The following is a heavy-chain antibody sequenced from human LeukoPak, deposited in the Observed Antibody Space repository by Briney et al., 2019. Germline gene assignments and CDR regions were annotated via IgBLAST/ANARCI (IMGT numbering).Heavy chain of an antibody. D-gene: IGHD3-10*01. V-gene: IGHV4-39*01. CDR2: IYYSGST. J-gene: IGHJ5*02. Sequence: KPSETLSLTCTVSGGSISSSSYYWGWIRQPPGKGLEWIGSIYYSGSTYYNPSLKSRVTISVDTSKNQFSLKLSSVTAADTAVYYCARGPIHYGSGSPRFDPWGQGTLVTVSS. CDR3: ARGPIHYGSGSPRFDP. CDR1: GGSISSSSYY.